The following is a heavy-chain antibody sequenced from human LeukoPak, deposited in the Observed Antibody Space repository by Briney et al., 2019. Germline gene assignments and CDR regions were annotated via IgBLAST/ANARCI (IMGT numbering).Heavy chain of an antibody. CDR1: GLTFKNFA. CDR2: TSGDEDST. J-gene: IGHJ4*02. V-gene: IGHV3-23*01. D-gene: IGHD6-19*01. CDR3: TIDLMTGFSSGWHFAY. Sequence: GGSLRLSCAASGLTFKNFAMSWVRQAPGKGLEWLAVTSGDEDSTHYADSVRGRFVISTDNSKNSLFLQMNSLRADDTAVYYCTIDLMTGFSSGWHFAYWGQGTPVTVSS.